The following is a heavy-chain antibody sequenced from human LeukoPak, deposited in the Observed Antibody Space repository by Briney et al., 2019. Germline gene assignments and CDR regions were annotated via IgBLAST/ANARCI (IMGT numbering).Heavy chain of an antibody. CDR3: ARDRAIAAAGTLSRIDP. J-gene: IGHJ5*02. CDR1: GFTFSDYY. V-gene: IGHV3-11*01. Sequence: GGSLRLSCAASGFTFSDYYMSWIRQAPGKGLEGVSYISSSGSTIYYADSVKGRFTISRDNANNSLYLQMNSPRAEDTAVYYCARDRAIAAAGTLSRIDPWGQGTLVTVSS. CDR2: ISSSGSTI. D-gene: IGHD6-13*01.